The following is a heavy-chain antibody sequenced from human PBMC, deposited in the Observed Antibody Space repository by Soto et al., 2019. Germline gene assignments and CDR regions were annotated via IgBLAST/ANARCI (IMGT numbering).Heavy chain of an antibody. V-gene: IGHV1-3*01. J-gene: IGHJ5*02. D-gene: IGHD1-1*01. CDR2: MNAGNGNT. CDR1: GYTFTSYA. CDR3: ARRYHGKGALPPPPLDP. Sequence: QVPLLQSGAEVKKPGASVKVSCKASGYTFTSYAMHWVRQAPGQRLEWMGWMNAGNGNTKYSQKFQGRVTITRDTSASTACMELSSLRSEDTAVYYCARRYHGKGALPPPPLDPWGQGTLVTVSS.